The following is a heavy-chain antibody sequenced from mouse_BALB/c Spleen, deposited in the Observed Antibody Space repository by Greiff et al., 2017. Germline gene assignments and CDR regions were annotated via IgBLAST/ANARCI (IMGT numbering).Heavy chain of an antibody. CDR2: ISSGSSTI. CDR1: GFTFSSFG. J-gene: IGHJ4*01. Sequence: EVKLMGSGGGLVRPGGSRKLSCAASGFTFSSFGMHWVRQAPEKGLEWVAYISSGSSTIYYADTVKGRFTISRDNPKNTLFLQMTSLRSEDTAMYYCARDVRRGYAMDYWGQGTSVTVSS. V-gene: IGHV5-17*02. CDR3: ARDVRRGYAMDY.